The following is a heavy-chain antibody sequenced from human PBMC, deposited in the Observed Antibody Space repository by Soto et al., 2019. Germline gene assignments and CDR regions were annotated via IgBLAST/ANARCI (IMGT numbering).Heavy chain of an antibody. Sequence: GDLVQVSCKDSGCTFTGYYMHCVRQPPGQWLEGMGWINPNSGGTNYAQKFQGWVTMTRDTSISTAYTELSRLRSDDTAVYYCARGGIVVPAAISFEGAFDIWGQGTMVTVSS. CDR2: INPNSGGT. CDR1: GCTFTGYY. J-gene: IGHJ3*02. D-gene: IGHD2-2*02. V-gene: IGHV1-2*04. CDR3: ARGGIVVPAAISFEGAFDI.